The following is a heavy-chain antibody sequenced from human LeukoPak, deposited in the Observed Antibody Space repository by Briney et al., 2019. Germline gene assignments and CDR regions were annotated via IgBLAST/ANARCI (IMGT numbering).Heavy chain of an antibody. V-gene: IGHV3-30-3*02. D-gene: IGHD2-2*02. CDR1: GFTFSSYA. CDR3: AKSRSGSTSCYNY. CDR2: ISYDGSNK. J-gene: IGHJ4*02. Sequence: GGSLRLSCAASGFTFSSYAMHWVRQAPGKGLEWVAVISYDGSNKYYADSVKGRFTISRDDSKNTLYLQMNSLRAEDTALYYCAKSRSGSTSCYNYWGQGTLVTVSS.